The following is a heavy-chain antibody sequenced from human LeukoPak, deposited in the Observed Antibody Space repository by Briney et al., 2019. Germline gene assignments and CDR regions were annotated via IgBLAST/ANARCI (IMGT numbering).Heavy chain of an antibody. J-gene: IGHJ3*02. CDR2: INWNGGST. Sequence: GGSLRFSGAASGFTFDDYGMSWVRQAPGKGLEWVSGINWNGGSTGYADSVKGRFTISRDNAKNSLYLQMNSLRAEDTALYYCARVSYQQAFDIWGQGTMVTVSS. CDR1: GFTFDDYG. V-gene: IGHV3-20*04. CDR3: ARVSYQQAFDI. D-gene: IGHD2-2*01.